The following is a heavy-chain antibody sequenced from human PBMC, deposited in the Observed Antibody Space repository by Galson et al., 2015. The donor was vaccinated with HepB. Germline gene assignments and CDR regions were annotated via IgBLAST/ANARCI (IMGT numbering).Heavy chain of an antibody. V-gene: IGHV4-59*08. D-gene: IGHD3-22*01. J-gene: IGHJ4*02. CDR2: IYYRGST. Sequence: ETLSLTCTVSGGSISGYSWTWIRQSPGKGLEWIGYIYYRGSTTYNPSLQSRVTISVDTSKNQFSLKLRSVTAADTAVYYCARLYDRGGLWARSDYWGQGILVIVSS. CDR1: GGSISGYS. CDR3: ARLYDRGGLWARSDY.